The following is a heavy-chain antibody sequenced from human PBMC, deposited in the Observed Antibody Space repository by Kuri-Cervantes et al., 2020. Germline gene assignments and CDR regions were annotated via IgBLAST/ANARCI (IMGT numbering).Heavy chain of an antibody. CDR2: ISAYNGDT. CDR3: ARGGSFYSHFDS. CDR1: GGTFSSYA. Sequence: ASVKVSCKASGGTFSSYAISWVRQAPGQGLEWMGWISAYNGDTNYAQKLQGRVTMTTDTSTSTAYMELRSLRSDDTAVYYCARGGSFYSHFDSWGRGTLVTVSS. D-gene: IGHD2/OR15-2a*01. V-gene: IGHV1-18*01. J-gene: IGHJ4*02.